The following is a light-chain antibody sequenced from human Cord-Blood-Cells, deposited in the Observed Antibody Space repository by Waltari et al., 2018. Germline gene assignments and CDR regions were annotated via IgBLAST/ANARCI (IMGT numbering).Light chain of an antibody. CDR2: GAS. Sequence: EIVLTQSPGPLSLSPGERATLSCRASKSVSSSYLAWYQQKPGQAPGLLIYGASSRATGIPDRFSGSGSGTDFTLTISRLEPEDFAVYYCQQYGSSPPYTFGQGTKLEIK. J-gene: IGKJ2*01. V-gene: IGKV3-20*01. CDR1: KSVSSSY. CDR3: QQYGSSPPYT.